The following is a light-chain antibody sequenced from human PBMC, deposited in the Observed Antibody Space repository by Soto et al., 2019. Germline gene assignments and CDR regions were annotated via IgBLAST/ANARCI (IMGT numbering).Light chain of an antibody. CDR3: QQRKHWPQIT. J-gene: IGKJ5*01. CDR1: QSVYKF. V-gene: IGKV3-11*01. Sequence: EVELTHSPATLSLSPGETATLSCRASQSVYKFLAWYQQRPGQPPRLLIFDSSNRATGVPVRFSGSGSGAFGSLTIASLDPEDSAVYYRQQRKHWPQITGGQGTRLEIK. CDR2: DSS.